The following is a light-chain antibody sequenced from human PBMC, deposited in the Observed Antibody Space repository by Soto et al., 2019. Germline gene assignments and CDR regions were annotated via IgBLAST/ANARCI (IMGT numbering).Light chain of an antibody. CDR3: SSYAGNNNLS. J-gene: IGLJ1*01. Sequence: QSALTQPPSASGSPGQSVTISCTGTSTDVGGYNYVSWYQHHPGKAPKLMIYEVSKRPSGVPDRFSGYKSGNTASLTVSGLQAEDEADYYCSSYAGNNNLSFGTGTKLTVL. V-gene: IGLV2-8*01. CDR2: EVS. CDR1: STDVGGYNY.